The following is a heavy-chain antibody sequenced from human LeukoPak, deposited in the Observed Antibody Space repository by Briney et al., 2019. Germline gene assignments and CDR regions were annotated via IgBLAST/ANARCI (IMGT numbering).Heavy chain of an antibody. V-gene: IGHV3-48*04. CDR1: GFTFSSYS. Sequence: GGSLRLSCAASGFTFSSYSMNWVRQAPGKGLEWVSYISSSSSTIYYADSVKGRFTISRDNAKNSLYLQMNSLRAEDTAVYYCARAYYGSGSYPDAFDIWGQGTMVTVSS. J-gene: IGHJ3*02. CDR2: ISSSSSTI. CDR3: ARAYYGSGSYPDAFDI. D-gene: IGHD3-10*01.